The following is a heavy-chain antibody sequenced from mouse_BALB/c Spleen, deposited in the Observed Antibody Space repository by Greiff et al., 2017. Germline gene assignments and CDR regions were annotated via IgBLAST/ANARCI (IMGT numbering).Heavy chain of an antibody. CDR3: ARSGYYGSSYWYFDV. V-gene: IGHV1S29*02. D-gene: IGHD1-1*01. CDR2: IYPYNGGT. Sequence: VQLKESGPELVKPGASVKISCKASGYTFTDYNMHWVKQSHGKSLEWIGYIYPYNGGTGYNQKFKSKATLTVDNSSSTAYMELRSLTSEDSAVYYCARSGYYGSSYWYFDVWGAGTTVTVSS. CDR1: GYTFTDYN. J-gene: IGHJ1*01.